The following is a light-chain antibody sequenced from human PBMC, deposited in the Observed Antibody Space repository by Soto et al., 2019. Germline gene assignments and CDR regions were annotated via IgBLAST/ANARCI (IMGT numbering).Light chain of an antibody. CDR2: GAS. Sequence: EIVLTQSPGTLSLSPGESATLSCRTSQSVSSSYLAWYQQKPGQAPRLLIYGASSRATGIPDRFSGSGSGTDFTLTISRLDPEDFAVYYCQEYGSSRTFGQGTKVEI. J-gene: IGKJ1*01. CDR3: QEYGSSRT. V-gene: IGKV3-20*01. CDR1: QSVSSSY.